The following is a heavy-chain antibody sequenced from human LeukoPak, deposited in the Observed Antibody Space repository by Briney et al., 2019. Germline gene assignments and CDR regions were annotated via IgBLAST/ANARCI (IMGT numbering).Heavy chain of an antibody. Sequence: PSETLSLTCAVYGGSLSAYYWTWIRQPPGKGLEWIGEINRGGSTNYNPSLKSRVTISVDTSKNQFSLKLSSVTAADTAVYYCARYLDYGGNSRVFQHWGQGTLVTVSS. J-gene: IGHJ1*01. CDR2: INRGGST. CDR1: GGSLSAYY. D-gene: IGHD4-23*01. V-gene: IGHV4-34*01. CDR3: ARYLDYGGNSRVFQH.